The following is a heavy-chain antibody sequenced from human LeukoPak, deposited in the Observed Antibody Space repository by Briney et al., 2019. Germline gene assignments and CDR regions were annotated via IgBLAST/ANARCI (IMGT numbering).Heavy chain of an antibody. V-gene: IGHV4-4*07. J-gene: IGHJ5*02. Sequence: SETLSLTCTVAGGSISSYYWSWIRQPAGKGLGWIGRIYTSGSTNYNPSLKSRVTMPVNTSKNQFSLKLSSVTVAETAVYYCARSYYESSGYGYRFDPWGQGTLVTVSS. CDR3: ARSYYESSGYGYRFDP. CDR2: IYTSGST. CDR1: GGSISSYY. D-gene: IGHD3-22*01.